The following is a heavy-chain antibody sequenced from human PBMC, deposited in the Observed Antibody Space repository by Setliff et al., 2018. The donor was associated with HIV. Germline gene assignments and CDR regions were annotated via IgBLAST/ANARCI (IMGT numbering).Heavy chain of an antibody. V-gene: IGHV3-30*19. CDR1: GFTFSSYG. CDR2: IWYDGSNK. D-gene: IGHD6-19*01. Sequence: PGGSLRLSCAASGFTFSSYGMHWVRQAPGKGLEWVAVIWYDGSNKYYADSVKGRFTISRDNSKNTLYLQMNSLRAEDTAVYYCARVSDSSGWSSFDYWGQGTLVTVSS. CDR3: ARVSDSSGWSSFDY. J-gene: IGHJ4*02.